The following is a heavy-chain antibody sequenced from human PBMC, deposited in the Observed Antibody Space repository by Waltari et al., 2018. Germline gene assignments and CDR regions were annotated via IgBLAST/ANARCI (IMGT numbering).Heavy chain of an antibody. CDR3: ARGGDATQTNYYYYGLDV. J-gene: IGHJ6*02. V-gene: IGHV1-69*09. CDR1: GDTFSSYA. Sequence: QVRLLQSGAEVKKPGSSVKVSCQASGDTFSSYAINWVRQAPGQGLEWMGRIIPILGLTNYAQKFQGRVTMTADKSTTTAYMELSSLRSEDTAVYYCARGGDATQTNYYYYGLDVWGQGTTVTVSS. D-gene: IGHD2-15*01. CDR2: IIPILGLT.